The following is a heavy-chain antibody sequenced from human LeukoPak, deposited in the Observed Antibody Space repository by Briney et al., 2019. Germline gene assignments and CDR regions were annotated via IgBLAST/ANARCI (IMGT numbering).Heavy chain of an antibody. J-gene: IGHJ5*02. CDR2: INAGNGNT. CDR3: ARDPCSSSSCYYNWFDP. V-gene: IGHV1-3*01. D-gene: IGHD2-2*01. Sequence: ASVKVSCKASGYTFTSYAMHWVRQAPGQRLEWMGWINAGNGNTKYSQKFQGRVTITRDTSASTAYMELSRLRSEDTAVYYCARDPCSSSSCYYNWFDPWGQETLVTVSS. CDR1: GYTFTSYA.